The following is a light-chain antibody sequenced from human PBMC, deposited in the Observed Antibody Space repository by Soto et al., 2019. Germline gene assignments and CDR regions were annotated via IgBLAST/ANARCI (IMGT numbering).Light chain of an antibody. CDR3: QQRSNWPRFT. Sequence: EIVLTQSPATLSLSPGVRATLSCRASQSVSSYLAWYQQKPGQAPRLLIYDASNRATGIPARFSGSGSGTDFTLTISSLEPEDFAVYYCQQRSNWPRFTFGPGTKVDIK. J-gene: IGKJ3*01. CDR1: QSVSSY. CDR2: DAS. V-gene: IGKV3-11*01.